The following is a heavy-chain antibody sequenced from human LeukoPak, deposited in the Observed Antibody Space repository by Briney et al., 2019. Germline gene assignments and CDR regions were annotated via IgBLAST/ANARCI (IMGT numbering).Heavy chain of an antibody. Sequence: GGSLRLSCAASGFTFSSYSMNWVRQAPGKGLEWVSSISSSSSYIYYADSVKGRFTISRDNAKNSLYLQMNSLRAEDTAVYYCARDLVALANYYYYGMDVWGQGTTVTVSS. V-gene: IGHV3-21*01. D-gene: IGHD2-8*02. CDR2: ISSSSSYI. CDR1: GFTFSSYS. J-gene: IGHJ6*02. CDR3: ARDLVALANYYYYGMDV.